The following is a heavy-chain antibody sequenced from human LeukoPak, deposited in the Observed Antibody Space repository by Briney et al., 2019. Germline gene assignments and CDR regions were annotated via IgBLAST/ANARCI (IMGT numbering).Heavy chain of an antibody. J-gene: IGHJ4*02. CDR1: GLAVSSTY. D-gene: IGHD1-26*01. CDR3: ARDDGAY. CDR2: MYSSGNT. V-gene: IGHV3-53*01. Sequence: GGSLRLSRAASGLAVSSTYMSWVRQAPGKGLEWVSLMYSSGNTYYADSVKGRFTISRDNSRNTLYLQMNSLRVEDTAVYYCARDDGAYWGQGTLVIVSS.